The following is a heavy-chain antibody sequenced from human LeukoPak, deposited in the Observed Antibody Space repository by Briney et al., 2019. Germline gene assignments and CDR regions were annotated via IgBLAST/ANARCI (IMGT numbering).Heavy chain of an antibody. CDR1: GGSFSGYY. Sequence: PSETLSLTCAVYGGSFSGYYWSWIRQPPGKGLEWIGEINHSGSTNYNPSLKSRVTISVDTSKNQFSLKLSSVTAEDTAVYYCASVNYGALAHLGAFDIWGQGTMVTVSS. V-gene: IGHV4-34*01. D-gene: IGHD1-7*01. CDR2: INHSGST. CDR3: ASVNYGALAHLGAFDI. J-gene: IGHJ3*02.